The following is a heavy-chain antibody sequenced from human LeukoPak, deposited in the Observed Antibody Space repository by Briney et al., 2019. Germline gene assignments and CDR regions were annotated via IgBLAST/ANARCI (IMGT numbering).Heavy chain of an antibody. CDR1: GYIFNNYG. CDR3: ARDLYYGDFDY. Sequence: ASVKVSCKASGYIFNNYGISWVRQAPGQGLEWMGRISAYNGNTNYAQKVQDRVTMTTDTSTSTAYMELRSLRSDDTAVYYCARDLYYGDFDYWGQGTLVTVSS. CDR2: ISAYNGNT. D-gene: IGHD1-26*01. J-gene: IGHJ4*02. V-gene: IGHV1-18*01.